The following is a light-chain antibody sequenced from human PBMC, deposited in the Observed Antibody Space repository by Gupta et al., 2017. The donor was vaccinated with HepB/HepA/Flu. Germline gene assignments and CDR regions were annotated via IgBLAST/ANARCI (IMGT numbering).Light chain of an antibody. CDR1: NIEIYS. V-gene: IGLV3-21*03. J-gene: IGLJ2*01. CDR2: DDR. CDR3: QEWDTANDQGV. Sequence: SSVLTQPPSVSVAPGKTATIACEGNNIEIYSVHWYQQKTGQAPVLLVYDDRDRPSGIPARFSGANTGNKATPSTGSVETGEEADDYCQEWDTANDQGVFGGGTTLTVL.